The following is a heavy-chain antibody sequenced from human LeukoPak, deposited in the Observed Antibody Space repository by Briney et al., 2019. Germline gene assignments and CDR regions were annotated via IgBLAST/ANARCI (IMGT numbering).Heavy chain of an antibody. CDR3: ARGVLFGELDWFDP. CDR2: ISSSGSTI. CDR1: GFTFSSYE. Sequence: GGSLRFSCAASGFTFSSYEMNWVRQAPGKGLEWVSYISSSGSTIYYADSVKGRFTISRDNAKNSLYLQMNSLRAEDTAVYYCARGVLFGELDWFDPRGQGTLVTVSS. J-gene: IGHJ5*02. D-gene: IGHD3-10*01. V-gene: IGHV3-48*03.